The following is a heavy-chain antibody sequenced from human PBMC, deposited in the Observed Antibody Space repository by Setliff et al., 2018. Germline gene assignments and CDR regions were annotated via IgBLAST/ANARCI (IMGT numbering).Heavy chain of an antibody. CDR3: AKDARRSWYFFDY. V-gene: IGHV3-74*01. CDR2: ITSDGSST. D-gene: IGHD6-13*01. CDR1: GFTFSNYY. J-gene: IGHJ4*02. Sequence: GGSLRLSCAASGFTFSNYYMHWVRQAPGKGLVWVSRITSDGSSTTYADSVKGRFTISRDNSKNTLYLQMNSLRAEDTAVYYCAKDARRSWYFFDYWGQGALVTVSS.